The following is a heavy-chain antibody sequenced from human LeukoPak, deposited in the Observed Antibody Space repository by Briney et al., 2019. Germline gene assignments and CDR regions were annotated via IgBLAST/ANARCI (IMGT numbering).Heavy chain of an antibody. J-gene: IGHJ4*02. D-gene: IGHD6-13*01. V-gene: IGHV4-31*03. CDR3: ARSPGIAAAGSYYFDY. CDR1: GGSISSGGYY. Sequence: SETLSLTCTVSGGSISSGGYYWSWLRQHPGKGLEWIGYIYYSGSTYYNPSLKSRVTISVDTSKNQFSLKLSSVTAADTAVYYCARSPGIAAAGSYYFDYWGQGTLVTVSS. CDR2: IYYSGST.